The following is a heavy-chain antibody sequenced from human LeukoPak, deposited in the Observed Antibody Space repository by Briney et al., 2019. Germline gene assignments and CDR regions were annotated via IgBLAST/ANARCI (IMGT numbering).Heavy chain of an antibody. CDR3: ARDYYDSSGYPQNWFDP. CDR1: GYTFTGYY. V-gene: IGHV1-2*02. Sequence: ASVKVSRKASGYTFTGYYMHWVRQAPGQGLEWMGWINPNSGGTNYAQKFQGRVTMTRDTSISTAYMELSRLRSDDTAVYYCARDYYDSSGYPQNWFDPWGQGTLVTVSS. CDR2: INPNSGGT. J-gene: IGHJ5*02. D-gene: IGHD3-22*01.